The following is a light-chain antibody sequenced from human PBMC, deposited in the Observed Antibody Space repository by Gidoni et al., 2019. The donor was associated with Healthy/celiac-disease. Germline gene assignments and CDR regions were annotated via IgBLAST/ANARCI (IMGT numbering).Light chain of an antibody. Sequence: YDLPQPLYVSVSPGRTARSTCSGDALPNQDAYWYQQKTGQAPVLVIYKDSERPSGTPERVSCSSAGTTVTLTISGVQAEDEADYYCQSADSSVTHVVFGGWTKLTVL. J-gene: IGLJ2*01. CDR3: QSADSSVTHVV. CDR2: KDS. V-gene: IGLV3-25*03. CDR1: ALPNQD.